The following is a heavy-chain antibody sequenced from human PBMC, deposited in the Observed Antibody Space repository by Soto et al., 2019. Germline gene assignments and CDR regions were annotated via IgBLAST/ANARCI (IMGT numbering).Heavy chain of an antibody. CDR2: ISVYNGNT. CDR3: AILWPSDV. CDR1: GYTFTSYS. V-gene: IGHV1-18*01. Sequence: ASVKVSCKASGYTFTSYSISWVRQAPGQGLEWMGWISVYNGNTNYAQKFQGRVTMTTDTSTSAAYLDVRSLRSDDTAVYYCAILWPSDVWGQGTTVTVSS. J-gene: IGHJ6*02.